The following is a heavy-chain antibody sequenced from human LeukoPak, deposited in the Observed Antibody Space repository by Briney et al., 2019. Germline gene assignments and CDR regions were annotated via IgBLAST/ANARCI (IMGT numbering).Heavy chain of an antibody. CDR1: GFSFSTYS. CDR2: ISGSGRTI. J-gene: IGHJ4*02. V-gene: IGHV3-23*01. CDR3: AKNVMVKRYIDY. Sequence: PGGSLRLSCAASGFSFSTYSMNWVRQAPGKGLQWISVISGSGRTIEYEDSVKGRFTISRDNSKNTLSLQMNSLRVEDTAIYYCAKNVMVKRYIDYWGQGTLVTVSS. D-gene: IGHD5-18*01.